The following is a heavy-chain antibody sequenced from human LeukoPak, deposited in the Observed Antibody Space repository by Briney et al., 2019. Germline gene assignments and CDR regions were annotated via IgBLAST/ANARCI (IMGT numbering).Heavy chain of an antibody. CDR1: GYTFTDYY. CDR3: ARGLAGCSSGWYYYMDV. CDR2: INPNSGGT. D-gene: IGHD6-19*01. V-gene: IGHV1-2*02. J-gene: IGHJ6*03. Sequence: ASVKVSCKASGYTFTDYYMHWVRQAPGQGLEWMGWINPNSGGTNYAQKFQGRVTMTRDTSISTAYMELSRLRSDDTAVYYCARGLAGCSSGWYYYMDVWGKGTTVTVSS.